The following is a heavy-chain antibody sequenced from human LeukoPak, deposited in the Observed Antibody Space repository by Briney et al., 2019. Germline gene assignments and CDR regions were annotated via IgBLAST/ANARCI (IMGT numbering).Heavy chain of an antibody. V-gene: IGHV1-2*02. Sequence: ASVKVSCKASGYTFTGYYIHWARQAPGQGLEWMGWINPNTGGTKYAQKFQGRVTMTRDTSLSTAYMELSSLRSEDTAVYYCARGPRRYIVVVPAAREWYFDLWGRGTRVTVSS. CDR2: INPNTGGT. CDR1: GYTFTGYY. D-gene: IGHD2-2*01. J-gene: IGHJ2*01. CDR3: ARGPRRYIVVVPAAREWYFDL.